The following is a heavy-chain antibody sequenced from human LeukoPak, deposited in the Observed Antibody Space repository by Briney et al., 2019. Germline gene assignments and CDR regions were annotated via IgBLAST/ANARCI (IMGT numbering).Heavy chain of an antibody. CDR3: ARAQRGWPY. D-gene: IGHD6-19*01. V-gene: IGHV4-34*01. Sequence: PSETLSLTCAVYGGSFSGYYWSWIRQSPGKGLEWIWEINHSGSTNYNQSLKRRVTISVDTSKNQFSLKLSSVTAADTPVYYCARAQRGWPYWGQGTLVTVSS. J-gene: IGHJ4*02. CDR2: INHSGST. CDR1: GGSFSGYY.